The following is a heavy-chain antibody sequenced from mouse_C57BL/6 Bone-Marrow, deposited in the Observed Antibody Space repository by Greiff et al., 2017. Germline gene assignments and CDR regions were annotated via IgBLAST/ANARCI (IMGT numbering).Heavy chain of an antibody. V-gene: IGHV4-1*01. D-gene: IGHD1-1*01. Sequence: AVGGVDFSRYWMSWVRRAPGKGLEWIGEINPDSSTINYAPSLKDKFIISRDNAKNTLYLQMSKVRSEDTALYYCAREGYYGSSWGAMDYWGQGTSVTVSS. CDR1: GVDFSRYW. CDR2: INPDSSTI. J-gene: IGHJ4*01. CDR3: AREGYYGSSWGAMDY.